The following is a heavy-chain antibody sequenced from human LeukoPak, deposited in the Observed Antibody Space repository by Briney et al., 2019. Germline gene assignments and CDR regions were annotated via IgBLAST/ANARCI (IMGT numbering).Heavy chain of an antibody. V-gene: IGHV3-48*01. D-gene: IGHD2-15*01. Sequence: GGSLRLSCGASGFTFSNYGMNWVRQAPGKGLEWVTYISSSGSTIDYADSVKGRFIISRDYAKNSVYLQMNSLRAEDTAVYYCARSPVIRGCRYYFEYWGQGTLVTVSS. CDR1: GFTFSNYG. J-gene: IGHJ4*02. CDR2: ISSSGSTI. CDR3: ARSPVIRGCRYYFEY.